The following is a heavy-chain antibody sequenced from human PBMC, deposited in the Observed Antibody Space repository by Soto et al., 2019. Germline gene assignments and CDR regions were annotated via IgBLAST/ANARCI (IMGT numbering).Heavy chain of an antibody. CDR2: INPNSGGT. CDR3: ARDRITGTTYYYGMDV. CDR1: GYTFTGYY. Sequence: ASVKVSCKASGYTFTGYYMHWVRQAPGQGLEWMGWINPNSGGTNYAQKFQGWVTMTRDTSISTAYMERSRLRSDDTAVYYCARDRITGTTYYYGMDVWGQGTTVTVSS. D-gene: IGHD1-20*01. J-gene: IGHJ6*02. V-gene: IGHV1-2*04.